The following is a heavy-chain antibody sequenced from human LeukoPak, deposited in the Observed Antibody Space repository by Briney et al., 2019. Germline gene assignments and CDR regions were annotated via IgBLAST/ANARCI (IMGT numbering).Heavy chain of an antibody. D-gene: IGHD4-11*01. CDR3: AKERVTTTTFDY. CDR2: ISGGGGST. CDR1: GFTFSTYA. Sequence: PGGSLRLSCAASGFTFSTYAMSWVRQAPGKGLEWVSLISGGGGSTYYADSVKGRFTISRDKGKNTLSLQMNSLRVEDTAVYYCAKERVTTTTFDYWGRGTLVTVSS. J-gene: IGHJ4*02. V-gene: IGHV3-23*01.